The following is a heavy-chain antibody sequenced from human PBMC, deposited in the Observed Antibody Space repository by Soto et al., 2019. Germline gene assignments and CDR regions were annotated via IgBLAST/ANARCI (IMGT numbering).Heavy chain of an antibody. CDR1: GGSVTNSSYY. CDR2: VYYRGRS. V-gene: IGHV4-39*01. D-gene: IGHD4-17*01. J-gene: IGHJ4*02. CDR3: VSQRTTVLTQAYFDY. Sequence: SETLSLTCTVSGGSVTNSSYYWGWIRQSPGKGLEWIGSVYYRGRSYSKSSVKSRVTISVDTSKNRFSLSLTSVTASDTAVYFCVSQRTTVLTQAYFDYWGPGALVTVSS.